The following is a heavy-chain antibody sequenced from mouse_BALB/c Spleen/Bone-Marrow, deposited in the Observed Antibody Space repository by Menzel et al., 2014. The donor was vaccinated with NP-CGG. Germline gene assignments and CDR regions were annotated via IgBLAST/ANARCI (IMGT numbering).Heavy chain of an antibody. CDR3: ARGGYDYDWFAD. V-gene: IGHV5-9-2*01. CDR1: GFTFSSYG. Sequence: EVKLMESGGDLVKPGGSLKLSCAASGFTFSSYGMSWVRQTPEKRLEWVATISGGGSYIYYADNVKGRFIISRDNAKNNLYLQVRSLRSEDTALYYCARGGYDYDWFADWGQGTLVTVSA. CDR2: ISGGGSYI. J-gene: IGHJ3*01. D-gene: IGHD2-4*01.